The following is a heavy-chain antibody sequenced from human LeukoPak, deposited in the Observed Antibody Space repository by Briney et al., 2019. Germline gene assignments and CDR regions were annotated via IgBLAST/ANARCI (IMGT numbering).Heavy chain of an antibody. Sequence: GGSLRLSCAASGFTFSSYGMSWVRQAPGKGLEWVSLISGSGSTYYADSVKGRFTISRDNSKNTLYLQMNSLRAEDTAVFYCAKDRDDYVWGSYLGAFDIWGQGTMVTVSS. J-gene: IGHJ3*02. CDR1: GFTFSSYG. CDR2: ISGSGST. D-gene: IGHD3-16*01. V-gene: IGHV3-23*01. CDR3: AKDRDDYVWGSYLGAFDI.